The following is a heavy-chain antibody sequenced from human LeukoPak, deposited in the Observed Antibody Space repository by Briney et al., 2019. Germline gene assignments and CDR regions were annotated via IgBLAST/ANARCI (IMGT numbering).Heavy chain of an antibody. J-gene: IGHJ2*01. CDR2: IRTTGDT. Sequence: GGSLRLSCAVSGFTFNYYDMHWVRQAPGKRLEWVSAIRTTGDTHYPDSVKGRFAMSREDAKNSVHLQMNTLRAGDTAVYYCARGVSYYYDNSGHPGWYFDLWGRGPLVTVSS. CDR1: GFTFNYYD. CDR3: ARGVSYYYDNSGHPGWYFDL. D-gene: IGHD3-22*01. V-gene: IGHV3-13*01.